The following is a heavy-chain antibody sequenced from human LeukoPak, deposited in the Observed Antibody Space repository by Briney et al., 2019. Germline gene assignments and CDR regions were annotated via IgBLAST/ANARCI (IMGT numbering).Heavy chain of an antibody. J-gene: IGHJ4*02. D-gene: IGHD5-12*01. CDR1: GFTFSSYA. V-gene: IGHV3-23*01. Sequence: PGGSLRLSCAASGFTFSSYAMSWVRQAPGKGLEWFSTIRGTDGYTYYADSVKGRFTISRDNSKNTLYLQMNSLRAEDTALYYCAKGRLDPNLVLDHWGQGTLVTVSS. CDR3: AKGRLDPNLVLDH. CDR2: IRGTDGYT.